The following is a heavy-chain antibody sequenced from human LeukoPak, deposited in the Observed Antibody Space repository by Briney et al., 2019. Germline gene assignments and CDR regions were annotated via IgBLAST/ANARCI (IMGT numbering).Heavy chain of an antibody. D-gene: IGHD2-8*01. V-gene: IGHV1-18*01. CDR3: AKNGAPGPHYYYMEV. Sequence: GASVKVSCKASGYTFTSYGISWVRQAPGQGLEWMGWISAYNGNTNYAQKFKGRVTLTKDTSASTAYMELNRLKSDDTAMYYCAKNGAPGPHYYYMEVWGKGTAVTASS. CDR1: GYTFTSYG. CDR2: ISAYNGNT. J-gene: IGHJ6*03.